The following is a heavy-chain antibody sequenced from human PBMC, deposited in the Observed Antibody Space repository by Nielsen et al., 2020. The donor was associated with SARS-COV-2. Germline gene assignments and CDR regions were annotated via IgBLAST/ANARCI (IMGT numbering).Heavy chain of an antibody. J-gene: IGHJ6*02. D-gene: IGHD2-2*01. V-gene: IGHV3-30*18. CDR3: AKDRDIVVVPAAMGMDV. CDR1: GFTFSSYG. CDR2: ISYDGSNK. Sequence: LKISCAASGFTFSSYGMHWVRQAPGKGLEWVAVISYDGSNKYYADSVKGRFTISRDNSKNTLYLQMNSLRAEDTAVYYCAKDRDIVVVPAAMGMDVWGQGTTVTVSS.